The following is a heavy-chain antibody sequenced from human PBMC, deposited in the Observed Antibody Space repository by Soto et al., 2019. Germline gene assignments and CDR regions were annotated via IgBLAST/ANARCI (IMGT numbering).Heavy chain of an antibody. CDR1: GGSISSGDYY. J-gene: IGHJ3*02. CDR2: IYYSGST. D-gene: IGHD3-3*01. V-gene: IGHV4-30-4*01. CDR3: AREGCDFWSGYCDAFDI. Sequence: SETLSLTCTVSGGSISSGDYYWSWIRQPPGKGLEWIGYIYYSGSTYYNPSLKSRVTISVDTSKNQFSLKLSSVTAADTAVYYCAREGCDFWSGYCDAFDIWGQGTMVT.